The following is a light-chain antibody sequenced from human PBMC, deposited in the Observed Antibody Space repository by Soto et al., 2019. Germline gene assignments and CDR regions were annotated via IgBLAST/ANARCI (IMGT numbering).Light chain of an antibody. CDR3: QQYDYWPPYT. CDR1: QSVRSN. V-gene: IGKV3-15*01. Sequence: EIVMTQSPATLSVSPGERATLSCRASQSVRSNLAWYQQKPGQPPRLLIYGASTRATGIPASFSGSESGTEFTLTIASLQSEDFAVYYCQQYDYWPPYTFGQGTKLEI. J-gene: IGKJ2*01. CDR2: GAS.